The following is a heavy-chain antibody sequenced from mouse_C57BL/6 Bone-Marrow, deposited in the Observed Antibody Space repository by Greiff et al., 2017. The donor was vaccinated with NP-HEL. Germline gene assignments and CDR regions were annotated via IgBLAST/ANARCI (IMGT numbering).Heavy chain of an antibody. Sequence: QVQLQQSGPGLVQPSQCLSITCTVSGFSLTSYGVHWVRQSPGKGLEWLGVIWSGGSTDYNAAFISRLSISKDNSKSQVFFKMNSLQADDTAIYYCARKGYGSSLAWFAYWGQGTLVTVSA. CDR1: GFSLTSYG. D-gene: IGHD1-1*01. CDR3: ARKGYGSSLAWFAY. CDR2: IWSGGST. V-gene: IGHV2-2*01. J-gene: IGHJ3*01.